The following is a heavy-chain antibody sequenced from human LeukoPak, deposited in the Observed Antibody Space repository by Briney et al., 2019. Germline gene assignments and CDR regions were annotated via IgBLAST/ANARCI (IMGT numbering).Heavy chain of an antibody. CDR3: ARGNLWDYRRYYYYMDV. D-gene: IGHD4-11*01. Sequence: PGGSLRLSCAASGFTFSSYGMHWVRQPPGKGLEWIGEINHRGSTNYNPSLKSRVTMSVDTSKNQFSLKLSSVTAADTAVYYCARGNLWDYRRYYYYMDVWGKGTTVTVSS. CDR2: INHRGST. J-gene: IGHJ6*03. CDR1: GFTFSSYG. V-gene: IGHV4-34*01.